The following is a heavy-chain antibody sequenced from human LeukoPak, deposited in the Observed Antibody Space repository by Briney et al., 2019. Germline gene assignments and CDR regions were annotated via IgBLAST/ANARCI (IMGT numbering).Heavy chain of an antibody. CDR1: GGSFSGYY. CDR2: LNHSGST. CDR3: ATVSPTTFDY. V-gene: IGHV4-34*01. J-gene: IGHJ4*02. Sequence: SETLSLTCAVYGGSFSGYYWSWIRQPPGKGLEWIGELNHSGSTNYNPSLKSRATISVDTSKNQFSLKLSSVTAADTAVYYCATVSPTTFDYWGQGTLVTVSS. D-gene: IGHD1/OR15-1a*01.